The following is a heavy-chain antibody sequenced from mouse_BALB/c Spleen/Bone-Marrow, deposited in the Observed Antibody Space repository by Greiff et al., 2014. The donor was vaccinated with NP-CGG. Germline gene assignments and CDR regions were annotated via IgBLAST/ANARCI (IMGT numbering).Heavy chain of an antibody. CDR3: ARYYYGSSYFDY. Sequence: VHVKQSGAELVKPGASVKLSCTASGFNIKDTYMHWVKQRPEQGLEWIGRIDPANGNTKYDPKFQGKATITADTSSNTAYLQLSSLTSVDTAVYYCARYYYGSSYFDYWGQGTTLTVSS. CDR2: IDPANGNT. D-gene: IGHD1-1*01. V-gene: IGHV14-3*02. J-gene: IGHJ2*01. CDR1: GFNIKDTY.